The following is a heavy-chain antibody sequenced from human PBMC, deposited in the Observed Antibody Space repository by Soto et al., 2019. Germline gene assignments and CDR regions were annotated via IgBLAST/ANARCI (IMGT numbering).Heavy chain of an antibody. CDR2: INAGNGNT. J-gene: IGHJ4*02. CDR1: GYTFTSYA. V-gene: IGHV1-3*01. Sequence: ASVKVTCKASGYTFTSYAMQWVRQAPGQRLEWMGWINAGNGNTKYSQKFQGRVTITRDTSASTAYMELSSLRSEDTAVYYCARTYCGGDCYFDFDYWGQGTLVTVAP. D-gene: IGHD2-21*02. CDR3: ARTYCGGDCYFDFDY.